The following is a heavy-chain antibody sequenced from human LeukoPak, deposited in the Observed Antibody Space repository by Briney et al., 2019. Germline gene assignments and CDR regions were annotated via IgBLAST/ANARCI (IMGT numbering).Heavy chain of an antibody. D-gene: IGHD2-2*03. CDR2: IYFSGNT. CDR3: ASGYFVHTFDF. J-gene: IGHJ4*02. CDR1: GVSIRSTSYY. Sequence: ASQTLSLACTVSGVSIRSTSYYWGWIRQPPGKGLEWIGSIYFSGNTYYNPSLKTRVTISIDTSKNQFSLKLTSVTAADTAIFYCASGYFVHTFDFWGQGTLGTVSS. V-gene: IGHV4-39*01.